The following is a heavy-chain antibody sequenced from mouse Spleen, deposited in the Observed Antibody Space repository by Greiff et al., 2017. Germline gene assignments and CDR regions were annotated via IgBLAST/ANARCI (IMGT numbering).Heavy chain of an antibody. CDR3: ARLVITTSYFDY. CDR2: ISSGGGNT. J-gene: IGHJ2*01. Sequence: EVQLVESGGGLVKLGGSLKLSCAASGFTFSSYAMSWVRQTPEKRLEWVATISSGGGNTYYPDSVKGRFTISRDNAKNTLYLQMSSLKSEDTAMYYCARLVITTSYFDYWGQGTTLTVSS. V-gene: IGHV5-9-3*01. D-gene: IGHD1-1*01. CDR1: GFTFSSYA.